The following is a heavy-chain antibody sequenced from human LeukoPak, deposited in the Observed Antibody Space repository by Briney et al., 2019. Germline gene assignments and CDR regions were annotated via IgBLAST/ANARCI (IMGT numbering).Heavy chain of an antibody. D-gene: IGHD5-18*01. CDR3: ARPGGGYSYGLVNY. CDR1: RYTFTGYY. CDR2: INPNSGGT. Sequence: GASVKVSCKASRYTFTGYYMHWVRQAPGQGLEWMGWINPNSGGTNYAQKFQGRVTMTRDTSISTAYMELSRLRSDDTAVYYCARPGGGYSYGLVNYWGQGTLVTVSS. V-gene: IGHV1-2*02. J-gene: IGHJ4*02.